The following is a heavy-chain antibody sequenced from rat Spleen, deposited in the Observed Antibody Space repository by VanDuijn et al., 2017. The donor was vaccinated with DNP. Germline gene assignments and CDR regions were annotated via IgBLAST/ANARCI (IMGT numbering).Heavy chain of an antibody. CDR2: ISYDGSST. J-gene: IGHJ2*01. V-gene: IGHV5-7*01. CDR3: ARPYGQG. D-gene: IGHD4-1*01. CDR1: GFTFSDYN. Sequence: EVQLVESGGGLVQPGRSLKLSCAASGFTFSDYNMAWVRQAPKKGLEWVATISYDGSSTYYRDSVKGRFTISRDNAKSTLYLQMDSLRSEDTATYYCARPYGQGWGQGVMVTVSS.